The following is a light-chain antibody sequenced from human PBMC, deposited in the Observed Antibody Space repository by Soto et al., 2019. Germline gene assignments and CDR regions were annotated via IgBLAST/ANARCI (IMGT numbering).Light chain of an antibody. Sequence: IVLTQSPATLSLSPGKRPTVSCRPSQNISNYLIWYQQTPGKATRLLIYGASTRATGIPVRFSGSGSETDFTITITRLEPEDFAVYYCQQYSSSRTFGQGTKV. J-gene: IGKJ1*01. V-gene: IGKV3-20*01. CDR3: QQYSSSRT. CDR2: GAS. CDR1: QNISNY.